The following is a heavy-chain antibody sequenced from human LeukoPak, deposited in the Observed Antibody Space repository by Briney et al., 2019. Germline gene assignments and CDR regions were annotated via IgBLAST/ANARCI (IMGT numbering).Heavy chain of an antibody. J-gene: IGHJ2*01. CDR3: ARVGQQLAHDWYFDL. V-gene: IGHV3-21*01. CDR1: GFTFSSYS. CDR2: ISSSSSYI. Sequence: GGSLRLSCAASGFTFSSYSMNWVRQAPGKGLEWVSSISSSSSYIYYADSVKGRFTISRDNAKNSLYLQMNSLRAEDTAVYYCARVGQQLAHDWYFDLWGRGTLVTVSS. D-gene: IGHD6-13*01.